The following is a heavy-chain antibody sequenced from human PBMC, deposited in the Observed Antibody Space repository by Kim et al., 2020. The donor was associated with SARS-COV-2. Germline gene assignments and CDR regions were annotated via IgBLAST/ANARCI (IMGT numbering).Heavy chain of an antibody. D-gene: IGHD1-26*01. CDR3: ARVSLDWDVRFLGSFDY. Sequence: SETLSLTCAVYGGSFSGYYWSWIRQPPGKGLEWIGEINHSGSTNYNPSLKSRVTISVDTSKNQFSLKLSSVTAADTAVYYCARVSLDWDVRFLGSFDYWGQGTLVTVSS. CDR1: GGSFSGYY. V-gene: IGHV4-34*01. J-gene: IGHJ4*02. CDR2: INHSGST.